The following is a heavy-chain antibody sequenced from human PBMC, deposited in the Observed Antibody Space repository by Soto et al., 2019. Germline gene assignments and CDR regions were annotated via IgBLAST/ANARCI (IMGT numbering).Heavy chain of an antibody. J-gene: IGHJ4*02. CDR3: ARGSWPGGDFFDY. Sequence: QVQLVESGGGVVQPGRSLRLSCAASGFTFSSYAMHWVRQAPGKGLEWVAVISYDGSNKYYADSVKGRFTISRDNSKNTLYLQMNSLRAEDTAVYYWARGSWPGGDFFDYWGQGTLVTVSS. CDR2: ISYDGSNK. V-gene: IGHV3-30-3*01. D-gene: IGHD3-16*01. CDR1: GFTFSSYA.